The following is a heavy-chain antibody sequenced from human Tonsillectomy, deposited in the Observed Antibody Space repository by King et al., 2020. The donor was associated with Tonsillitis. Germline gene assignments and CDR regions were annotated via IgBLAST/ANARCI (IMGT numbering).Heavy chain of an antibody. CDR2: ISTYNGNT. J-gene: IGHJ6*02. V-gene: IGHV1-18*01. D-gene: IGHD1-14*01. CDR1: GYTFTNYA. CDR3: ARAEGSPFNSGGTRAYYYYGMDV. Sequence: QLVQSGAEVKKPGASVKVSCKASGYTFTNYAISWVRQAPGQGLEWMGWISTYNGNTKYAQKVEGRVTMTTETSTSTAYMELRSLRSDDTAVYYCARAEGSPFNSGGTRAYYYYGMDVWGQGTTVTVSS.